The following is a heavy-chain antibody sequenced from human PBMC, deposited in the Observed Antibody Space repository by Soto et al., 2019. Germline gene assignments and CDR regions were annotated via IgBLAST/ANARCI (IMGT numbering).Heavy chain of an antibody. J-gene: IGHJ5*02. CDR1: GGSFSGCY. D-gene: IGHD3-3*01. V-gene: IGHV4-34*01. CDR3: ARGLVLRFWERSRLDP. Sequence: SESLSLTCTVYGGSFSGCYWSWIRQPPGKGLEWRGEIKHSGSTNYNPSLKSRVTISVDTSKNQFSPKLSSVTAAATAASYCARGLVLRFWERSRLDPWGDVTLVTFSS. CDR2: IKHSGST.